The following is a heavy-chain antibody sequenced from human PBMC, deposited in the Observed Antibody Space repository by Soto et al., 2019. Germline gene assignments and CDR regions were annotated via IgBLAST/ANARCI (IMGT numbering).Heavy chain of an antibody. D-gene: IGHD1-7*01. J-gene: IGHJ5*02. CDR3: GRESGETWDYEGS. Sequence: SETLSLTCIVSCDSISSYRWSWIRQPAGKGLEWIGRLNNYGNTRYNPSLKSRVTVSVDTSRNQFFLTLRSVTAADSAVYHCGRESGETWDYEGSSGQGSGGIVSP. CDR2: LNNYGNT. V-gene: IGHV4-4*07. CDR1: CDSISSYR.